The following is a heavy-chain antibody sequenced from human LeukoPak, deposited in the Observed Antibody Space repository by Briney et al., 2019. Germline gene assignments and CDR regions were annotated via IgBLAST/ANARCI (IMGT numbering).Heavy chain of an antibody. V-gene: IGHV3-33*08. CDR3: ARDKQWLGVTYFDY. J-gene: IGHJ4*02. CDR1: GFTFSSYS. CDR2: IWYDGSNK. D-gene: IGHD6-19*01. Sequence: GGSLRLSCAASGFTFSSYSMNWVRQAPGKGLEWVAVIWYDGSNKYYADSVKGRFTISRDNSKNTLYLQMNSLRAEDTAVYYCARDKQWLGVTYFDYWGQGTLVTVSS.